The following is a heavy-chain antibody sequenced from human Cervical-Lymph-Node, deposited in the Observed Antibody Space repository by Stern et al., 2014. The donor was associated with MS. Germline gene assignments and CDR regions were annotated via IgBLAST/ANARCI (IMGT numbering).Heavy chain of an antibody. CDR1: GDSVSSNSAA. CDR3: ARELERRTVKNFDY. CDR2: TYYRYKWYN. V-gene: IGHV6-1*01. J-gene: IGHJ4*02. Sequence: VQLVQSGPGLVKPSQTLSLTCAISGDSVSSNSAAWNWIRQSPSRGLEWLGRTYYRYKWYNDYAVSVKSRITIDPDTSKNQFSLQLNSVTPEDTAVYYCARELERRTVKNFDYWGQGTLVTVSS. D-gene: IGHD4-17*01.